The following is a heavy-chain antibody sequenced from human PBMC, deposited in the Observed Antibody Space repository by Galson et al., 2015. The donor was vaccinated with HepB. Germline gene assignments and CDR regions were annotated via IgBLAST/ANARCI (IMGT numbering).Heavy chain of an antibody. J-gene: IGHJ6*02. CDR2: VSGSGGST. V-gene: IGHV3-23*01. CDR1: GFTFSKFA. Sequence: SLRLSCAASGFTFSKFAMSWVRQAPGKGLEWVSAVSGSGGSTYYADSVKGRFTISRDNSKNTLFLQMSSLRAEDTALYYCAKDVANYLENGMDVWGRGTTVTVSS. CDR3: AKDVANYLENGMDV. D-gene: IGHD4/OR15-4a*01.